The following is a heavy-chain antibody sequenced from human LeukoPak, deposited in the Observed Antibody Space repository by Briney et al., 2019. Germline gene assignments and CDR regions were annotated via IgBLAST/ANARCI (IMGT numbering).Heavy chain of an antibody. V-gene: IGHV3-74*01. D-gene: IGHD2-15*01. J-gene: IGHJ4*02. CDR1: GFTFSSYW. CDR2: INTDGSST. Sequence: GGSLRLSCAASGFTFSSYWVHWVRQAPGKGLVWVSRINTDGSSTIYADSVKGRFTISRDNAKNTLYLQMNSLRVEDTAIYYCARGRSAFYFDYSGQGTLVTVPS. CDR3: ARGRSAFYFDY.